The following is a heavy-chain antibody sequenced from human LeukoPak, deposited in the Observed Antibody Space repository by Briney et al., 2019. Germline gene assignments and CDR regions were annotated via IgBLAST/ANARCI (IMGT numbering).Heavy chain of an antibody. CDR3: ARVHCSGGSCYFDY. CDR2: INPNSGGT. Sequence: VGSLKVSCKASGYTFTGYYMHWVRQAPGQGREWMRWINPNSGGTNYAQKLQGRVTMTRDTSISTAYMELSRLRSDDTAVYYCARVHCSGGSCYFDYWGQGTLVTVSS. CDR1: GYTFTGYY. D-gene: IGHD2-15*01. V-gene: IGHV1-2*02. J-gene: IGHJ4*02.